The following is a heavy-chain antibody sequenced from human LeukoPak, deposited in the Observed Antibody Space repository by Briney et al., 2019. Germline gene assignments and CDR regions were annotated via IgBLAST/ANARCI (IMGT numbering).Heavy chain of an antibody. J-gene: IGHJ4*02. CDR3: ARGGVWIGQLGAYDY. D-gene: IGHD1-26*01. Sequence: GGSLRLSCAASGFTFSSYAMHWVRQAPGKGLEWVAVISYDGSNKYYADSVKGRFTISRDNSKNTLYLQMNSLRAEDTAVYYCARGGVWIGQLGAYDYWGQGTLVTVSS. CDR1: GFTFSSYA. CDR2: ISYDGSNK. V-gene: IGHV3-30*04.